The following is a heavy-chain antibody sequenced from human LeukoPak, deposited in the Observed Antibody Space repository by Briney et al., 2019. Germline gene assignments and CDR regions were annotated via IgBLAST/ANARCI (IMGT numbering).Heavy chain of an antibody. Sequence: PSETLSLTCTVSGGSISSGDYYWSWIRQPPGKGLEWIGYIYYSGSTYYNPSLKSRVTISVDTSKNQFSLKLSSVTAADTAVYYCASSPTQVAHFDIWGQGTMVTVSS. CDR3: ASSPTQVAHFDI. CDR2: IYYSGST. J-gene: IGHJ3*02. V-gene: IGHV4-30-4*01. CDR1: GGSISSGDYY. D-gene: IGHD1-1*01.